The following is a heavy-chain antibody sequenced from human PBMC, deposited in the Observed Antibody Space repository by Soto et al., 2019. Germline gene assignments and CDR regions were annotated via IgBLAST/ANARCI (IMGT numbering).Heavy chain of an antibody. CDR1: GFTFDDYA. D-gene: IGHD2-2*01. V-gene: IGHV3-9*01. CDR3: AKDKSGDIVVVPAATAFDY. J-gene: IGHJ4*02. Sequence: EVQLVESGGGLVQPGRSLRLSCAASGFTFDDYAMHWVRQAPGKGLEWVSGISWNSGSIVYADSVKGRFTISRDNAKNSLYLQMNSLRAEDTALYYCAKDKSGDIVVVPAATAFDYWGQGTLVTVSS. CDR2: ISWNSGSI.